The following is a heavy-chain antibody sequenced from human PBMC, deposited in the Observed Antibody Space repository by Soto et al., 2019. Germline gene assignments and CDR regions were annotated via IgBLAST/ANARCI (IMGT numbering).Heavy chain of an antibody. CDR1: GFTFSSYA. D-gene: IGHD3-10*01. CDR3: AKVGVRGVPSYFSMDV. CDR2: ISGSGGST. V-gene: IGHV3-23*01. Sequence: GGSLRLSCAASGFTFSSYAMSWVRQAPGKGLEWVSAISGSGGSTYYADSVKGRFTISRDNSKNTLYLQIDSLGPEDTAVYYCAKVGVRGVPSYFSMDVWGQGTTVTAP. J-gene: IGHJ6*02.